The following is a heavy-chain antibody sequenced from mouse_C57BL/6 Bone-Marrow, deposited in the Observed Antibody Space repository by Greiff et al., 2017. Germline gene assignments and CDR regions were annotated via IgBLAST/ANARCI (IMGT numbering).Heavy chain of an antibody. CDR2: INPYNGGP. J-gene: IGHJ3*01. CDR3: ASRYGKGGFAY. V-gene: IGHV1-19*01. Sequence: EVKLMESGPVLVKPGASVKMSCKASGYTFTDYYMNWVKQSHGKSLEWIGVINPYNGGPSYNQKFKGKATLTVDKSSITSYMELNSLTSEDSAVYYCASRYGKGGFAYWGQGTLVTVSA. CDR1: GYTFTDYY. D-gene: IGHD1-1*02.